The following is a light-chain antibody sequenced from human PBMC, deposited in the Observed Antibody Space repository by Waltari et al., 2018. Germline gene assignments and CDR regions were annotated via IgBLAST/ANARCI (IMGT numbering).Light chain of an antibody. CDR1: SSNIGKNG. V-gene: IGLV1-36*01. CDR2: FDD. Sequence: QSVLTQPPSVSEAPRQRVTISCSGRSSNIGKNGVNWYQRRPGEATKLLIFFDDPLPSGGPDRFSGSNAGTSASLAISGLQPQDEADYYCSTWDDSLNAWVFGGGTKLTVL. J-gene: IGLJ3*02. CDR3: STWDDSLNAWV.